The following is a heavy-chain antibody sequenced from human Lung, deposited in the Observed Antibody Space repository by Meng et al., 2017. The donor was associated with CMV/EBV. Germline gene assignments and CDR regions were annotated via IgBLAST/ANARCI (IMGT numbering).Heavy chain of an antibody. V-gene: IGHV3-48*03. D-gene: IGHD3-10*01. CDR2: NSSSGYTL. J-gene: IGHJ6*02. CDR3: ARDSISYGSGSFDMFV. CDR1: GFTFSSYE. Sequence: GESXKISCVASGFTFSSYEMNWVRQAPEKGLEWVSHNSSSGYTLHYADSVKGRFTISRDNAKNSLYLQMKNLRPEDTAVYYCARDSISYGSGSFDMFVWGQGTTVTVSS.